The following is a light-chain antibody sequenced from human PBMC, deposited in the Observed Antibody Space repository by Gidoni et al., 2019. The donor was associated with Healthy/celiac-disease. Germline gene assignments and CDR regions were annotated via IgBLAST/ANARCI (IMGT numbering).Light chain of an antibody. V-gene: IGKV3-15*01. CDR2: GAS. CDR3: QQYNNWPLWT. Sequence: EIVMTQSPATLSVSPGERATLSCRASQSVNSNLAWYQQKPGQAPRLLIYGASTRATGIPARFSGSGSGTQFTLTISSLQSEDFAVYYCQQYNNWPLWTFGQGTKVXIK. CDR1: QSVNSN. J-gene: IGKJ1*01.